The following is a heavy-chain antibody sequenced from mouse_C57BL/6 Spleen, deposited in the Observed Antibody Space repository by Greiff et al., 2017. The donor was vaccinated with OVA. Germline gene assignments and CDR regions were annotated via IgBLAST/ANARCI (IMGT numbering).Heavy chain of an antibody. CDR3: ARPWDDY. Sequence: VQLQQSGAELVKPGASVKLSCKASGYTFTSYWMQWVKQRPGQGLEWIGEIDPSESYTNYNQKFKGKATLTVDTSSSTAYMQLSSLTSEDSAVYYCARPWDDYWGQGTTLTVSS. V-gene: IGHV1-50*01. CDR2: IDPSESYT. D-gene: IGHD4-1*01. CDR1: GYTFTSYW. J-gene: IGHJ2*01.